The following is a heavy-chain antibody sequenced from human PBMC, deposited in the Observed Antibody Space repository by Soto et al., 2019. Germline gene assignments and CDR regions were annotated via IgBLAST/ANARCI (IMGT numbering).Heavy chain of an antibody. D-gene: IGHD4-17*01. CDR2: IWYDGSNK. CDR3: ARDDYGPDY. CDR1: GLTSRNYG. V-gene: IGHV3-33*01. Sequence: PGRLQRLPFATSGLTSRNYGMHLLRQAPGKGLEWVAVIWYDGSNKYYADSVKGRFTISRDNSKNTLYLQMNSLRAEDTAVYYCARDDYGPDYWGQGTLVTVSS. J-gene: IGHJ4*02.